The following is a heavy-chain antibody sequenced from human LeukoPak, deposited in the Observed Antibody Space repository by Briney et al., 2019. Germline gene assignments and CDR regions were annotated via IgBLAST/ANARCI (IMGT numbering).Heavy chain of an antibody. D-gene: IGHD1-26*01. CDR3: ARVLSGSYGY. J-gene: IGHJ4*02. Sequence: SQTLSLTCTVSGGSISSGSYYWSWIRQPAGKGLEWIGRIYTSGSTNYNPSLKSRVTISVDTSKNQFSLKLRSVTAADTAVYYCARVLSGSYGYWGQGTLVTVSS. CDR1: GGSISSGSYY. V-gene: IGHV4-61*02. CDR2: IYTSGST.